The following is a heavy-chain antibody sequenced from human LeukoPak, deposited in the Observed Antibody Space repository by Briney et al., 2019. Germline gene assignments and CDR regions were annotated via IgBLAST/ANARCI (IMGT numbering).Heavy chain of an antibody. V-gene: IGHV3-7*01. Sequence: GGSLRLSCAASGFTFSSYWMTWVRQAPGKGLEWVANVNQYESEKYYVDSVKGRFTISRDNAKNSLYLQMNSLRAEDTAVYYCARDLRGRVDYWGQGTLVTVSS. CDR1: GFTFSSYW. CDR2: VNQYESEK. D-gene: IGHD3-10*01. J-gene: IGHJ4*02. CDR3: ARDLRGRVDY.